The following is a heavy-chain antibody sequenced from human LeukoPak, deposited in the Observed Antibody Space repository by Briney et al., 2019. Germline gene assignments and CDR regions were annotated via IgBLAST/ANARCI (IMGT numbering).Heavy chain of an antibody. J-gene: IGHJ4*02. CDR3: ATYSTSSQAPVY. CDR1: GFTFSSYW. D-gene: IGHD6-6*01. V-gene: IGHV3-74*01. Sequence: GGSLRLSCAASGFTFSSYWMHWVRHAPGKGLVWVSRINSDGSSTSYADSVKGRFTISRDNAKNTLYLQMNSLRAEDTAVYYCATYSTSSQAPVYWGQGTLVTVSS. CDR2: INSDGSST.